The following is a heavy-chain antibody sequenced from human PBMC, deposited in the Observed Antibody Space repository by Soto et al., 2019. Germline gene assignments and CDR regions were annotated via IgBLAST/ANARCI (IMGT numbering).Heavy chain of an antibody. V-gene: IGHV3-23*01. J-gene: IGHJ4*02. CDR2: ISGSGGST. Sequence: PGGSLRLSCAASGFTFSSYAMSWVRQAPGKGLEWVSAISGSGGSTYYADYVKGRFTISRDNSKNTLYLQMNSLRAEDTAVYYCAKMKVGGSSHPGRYFDYWGQGTLVTVSS. D-gene: IGHD2-15*01. CDR1: GFTFSSYA. CDR3: AKMKVGGSSHPGRYFDY.